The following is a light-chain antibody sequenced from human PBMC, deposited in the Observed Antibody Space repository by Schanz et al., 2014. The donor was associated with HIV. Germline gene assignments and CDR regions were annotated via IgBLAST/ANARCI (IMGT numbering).Light chain of an antibody. CDR2: GAS. CDR1: QTVSSS. CDR3: QQLNSYPYT. V-gene: IGKV3-15*01. J-gene: IGKJ2*01. Sequence: EIVMTQSPATLSVSPGERVILSCRASQTVSSSLAWYQQKRGQAPRLLIYGASTRATGVAARFSGSGSGTEFTLTISSLQSEDFATYYCQQLNSYPYTFGQGTKLEIK.